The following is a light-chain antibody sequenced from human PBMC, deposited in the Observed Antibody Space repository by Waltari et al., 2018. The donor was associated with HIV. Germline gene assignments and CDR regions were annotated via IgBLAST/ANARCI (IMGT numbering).Light chain of an antibody. Sequence: QSALTQPASVSGNPGQSVTITCTGTDIDIGNYNLVSWFQQHPGKAPKLLIYDVSKRPSVVSSRFSGSKSCYFASLTISGLLTEDESSYYCLTYVSKTSTWQFGGGTYLTV. CDR2: DVS. J-gene: IGLJ3*02. V-gene: IGLV2-23*02. CDR1: DIDIGNYNL. CDR3: LTYVSKTSTWQ.